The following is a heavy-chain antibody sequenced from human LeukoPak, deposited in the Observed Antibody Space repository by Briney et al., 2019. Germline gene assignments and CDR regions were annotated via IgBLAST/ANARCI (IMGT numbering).Heavy chain of an antibody. CDR2: IYYSGST. D-gene: IGHD2-15*01. V-gene: IGHV4-59*01. Sequence: SETLSLTCTVSGGSISSYYWSWIRQPPGNGLEWIGYIYYSGSTNYHPSLKSRVTISVDTSKNQFSLKLSSVTAADTAVYYCATGGCSGGSCYLLDYWGQGTLVTVSS. J-gene: IGHJ4*02. CDR3: ATGGCSGGSCYLLDY. CDR1: GGSISSYY.